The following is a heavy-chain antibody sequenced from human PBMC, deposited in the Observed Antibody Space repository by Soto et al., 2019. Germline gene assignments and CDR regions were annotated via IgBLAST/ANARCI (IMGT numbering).Heavy chain of an antibody. CDR2: IYPGDSDT. CDR3: ARRGDCTNGVCYYYGMDV. V-gene: IGHV5-51*01. D-gene: IGHD2-8*01. CDR1: GYSFTSYW. J-gene: IGHJ6*02. Sequence: LGESLKISCKGSGYSFTSYWIGWVRQMPGKGLEWMGIIYPGDSDTRYSPSFQGQVTISADKSISTAYLQWSSLKASDTAMYYCARRGDCTNGVCYYYGMDVWGQGTTVTVSS.